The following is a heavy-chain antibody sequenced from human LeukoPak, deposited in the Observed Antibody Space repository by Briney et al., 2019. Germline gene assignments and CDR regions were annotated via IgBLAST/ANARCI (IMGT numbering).Heavy chain of an antibody. CDR2: INPNSGGT. Sequence: ASVKVSFKASGYTFSGYYMNWVRQAPGQGLEWMGWINPNSGGTKYVQKFQGRVTMTRDTSISTAYMELSRLRSDDTAVYYCASGSLASYFDHWGQGTLVTVSS. CDR1: GYTFSGYY. V-gene: IGHV1-2*02. D-gene: IGHD3-16*01. J-gene: IGHJ4*02. CDR3: ASGSLASYFDH.